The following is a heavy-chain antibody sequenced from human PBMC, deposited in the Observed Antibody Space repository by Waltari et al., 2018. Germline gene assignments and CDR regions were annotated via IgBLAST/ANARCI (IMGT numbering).Heavy chain of an antibody. Sequence: EVQLVESGGGLVQPGGSLRLSCAASGFTFSSYAMHWVRQAPGKGLEYVSAISSNGGSTYYADSVKGRFTISRDNSKNTLYLQMGSLRAEDMAVYYCARDRSPRGSGDFIDYWGQGTLVTVSS. CDR3: ARDRSPRGSGDFIDY. CDR1: GFTFSSYA. CDR2: ISSNGGST. D-gene: IGHD2-21*02. J-gene: IGHJ4*02. V-gene: IGHV3-64*07.